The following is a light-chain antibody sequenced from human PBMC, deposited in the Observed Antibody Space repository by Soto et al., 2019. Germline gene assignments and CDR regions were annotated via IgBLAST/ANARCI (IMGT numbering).Light chain of an antibody. CDR3: QHYIGYSGM. V-gene: IGKV1-5*03. CDR1: QSLNSW. Sequence: DIQMTQSPSTLSASVGDRVTITWRASQSLNSWLAWYQHKPGKAPKLLIHKASILASGVPSRFSGSDSGAEFTLTISSLQPDDFATYYCQHYIGYSGMFGQGTKVDIK. CDR2: KAS. J-gene: IGKJ1*01.